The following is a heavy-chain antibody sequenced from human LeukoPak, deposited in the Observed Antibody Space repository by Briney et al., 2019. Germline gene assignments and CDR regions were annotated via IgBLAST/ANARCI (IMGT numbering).Heavy chain of an antibody. CDR3: ARVRRREDAFDI. D-gene: IGHD1-26*01. CDR2: INANSGGT. Sequence: ASVKVSCKASGYPFTGYYMHWVRQAPGQGLEWMGWINANSGGTNYAQKFQGRVAMTRDTSISTAYMVLSRLRSDDTAAYYCARVRRREDAFDIWGQGTMVAVSS. CDR1: GYPFTGYY. V-gene: IGHV1-2*02. J-gene: IGHJ3*02.